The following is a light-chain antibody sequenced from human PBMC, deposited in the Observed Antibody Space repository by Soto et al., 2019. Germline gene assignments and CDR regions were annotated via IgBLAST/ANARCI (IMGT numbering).Light chain of an antibody. V-gene: IGLV2-14*03. CDR1: SSDVGGYNY. J-gene: IGLJ2*01. CDR2: DVS. Sequence: QSALTQPASVSGSPGQSITISCTGTSSDVGGYNYVSWYQQHPGKAPKLMIYDVSNRPSGISNRLSGSKSGNTASLTISGLRAEDEADYYCSSYTTNTTLIFGGGTKVTVL. CDR3: SSYTTNTTLI.